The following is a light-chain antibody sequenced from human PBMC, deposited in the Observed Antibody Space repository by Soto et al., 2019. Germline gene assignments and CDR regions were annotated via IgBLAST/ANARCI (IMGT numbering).Light chain of an antibody. CDR3: HQYNNWPPLT. CDR2: GAS. J-gene: IGKJ4*01. V-gene: IGKV3-15*01. Sequence: EIVMTQSPATLSVSPGERATLSCRASQSVSSNLACYQQKPGQAPRLLIYGASTRAPGLPARFSGSGSGTEFTLPISSLQSEEFAVYYCHQYNNWPPLTFGGGTKVEIK. CDR1: QSVSSN.